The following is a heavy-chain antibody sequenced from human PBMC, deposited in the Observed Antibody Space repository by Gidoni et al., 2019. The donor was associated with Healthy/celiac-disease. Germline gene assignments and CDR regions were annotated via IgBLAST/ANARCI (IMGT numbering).Heavy chain of an antibody. CDR2: IYYSGST. Sequence: QLQLQESGPGLVKPSETLSLTCTVSGGSISSSSYYWGWIRQPPGKGLEWIGSIYYSGSTYYNPSLKGRVTISVDTSKNQFSLKLSSVTAADTAVYYCARHFRSSGFIDYWGQGTLVTVSS. J-gene: IGHJ4*02. D-gene: IGHD3-22*01. V-gene: IGHV4-39*01. CDR3: ARHFRSSGFIDY. CDR1: GGSISSSSYY.